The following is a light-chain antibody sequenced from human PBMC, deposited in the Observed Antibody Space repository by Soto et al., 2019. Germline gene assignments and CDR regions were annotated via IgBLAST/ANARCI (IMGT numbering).Light chain of an antibody. V-gene: IGLV2-14*03. CDR1: SSDVGGYDH. CDR2: DVT. CDR3: SSYTNKDTLL. J-gene: IGLJ2*01. Sequence: QCALTQPASVSGSPGQSITISCTGTSSDVGGYDHVSWYQQHPGKAPKLIIYDVTVRPSGISRRFSGSKSDNTASLAVSGLQPEDEADYYCSSYTNKDTLLLGGGTKVTVL.